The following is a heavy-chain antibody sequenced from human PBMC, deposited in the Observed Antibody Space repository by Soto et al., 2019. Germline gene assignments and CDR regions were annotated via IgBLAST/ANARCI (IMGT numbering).Heavy chain of an antibody. CDR3: ARVQMGPRRDFMDV. D-gene: IGHD3-16*01. CDR1: RDMFTYSF. Sequence: ASVKVSCKASRDMFTYSFFHWVRQAPGQGLEWMGITNPHGRTTNYEQRFKGRVNMTWDTSASTVYMEVTSLRPEDTAVYYFARVQMGPRRDFMDVWGQGTRVTVFS. V-gene: IGHV1-46*01. CDR2: TNPHGRTT. J-gene: IGHJ6*02.